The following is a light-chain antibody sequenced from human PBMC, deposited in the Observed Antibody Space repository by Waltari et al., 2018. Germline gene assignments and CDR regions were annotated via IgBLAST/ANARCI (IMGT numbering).Light chain of an antibody. V-gene: IGLV1-47*02. CDR1: RSNLGTKH. CDR2: NNK. CDR3: ASWDDSLSAWV. Sequence: QSVLTQPPSASGTTGQRVTISCSGSRSNLGTKHVSWYQQLPGAAPKLLIYNNKQRPSGVPDRISGSKSGTSGSLAISGLRSEDEADYYCASWDDSLSAWVFGGGTELTVL. J-gene: IGLJ3*02.